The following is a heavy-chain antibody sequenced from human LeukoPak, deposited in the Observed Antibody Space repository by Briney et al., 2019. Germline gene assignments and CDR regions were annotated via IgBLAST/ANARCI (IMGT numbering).Heavy chain of an antibody. J-gene: IGHJ4*02. V-gene: IGHV1-18*01. CDR3: ARALLWFGEPSHIDY. D-gene: IGHD3-10*01. CDR1: GYTFTSYG. CDR2: ITAYNDNT. Sequence: ASVKVSCKASGYTFTSYGISWVRQAPGQGLEWMGWITAYNDNTNYAQKLQGRVTVTTDTSTSTAYMELRSLRSDDTAVYYCARALLWFGEPSHIDYWGQGTQVTASS.